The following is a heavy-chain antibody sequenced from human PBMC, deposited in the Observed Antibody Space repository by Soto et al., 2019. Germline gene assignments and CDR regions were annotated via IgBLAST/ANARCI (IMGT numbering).Heavy chain of an antibody. CDR3: TTLRLDP. Sequence: GASVKVSCKASGYTFTALYMNWVRQAPGQGLEWMGWVNPNTGLTKLAQKFQGRVTMTRDTPISTAYMELTRLTSDDTAVYYCTTLRLDPWGQGTLVTVSS. CDR2: VNPNTGLT. CDR1: GYTFTALY. V-gene: IGHV1-2*02. J-gene: IGHJ5*02. D-gene: IGHD2-21*02.